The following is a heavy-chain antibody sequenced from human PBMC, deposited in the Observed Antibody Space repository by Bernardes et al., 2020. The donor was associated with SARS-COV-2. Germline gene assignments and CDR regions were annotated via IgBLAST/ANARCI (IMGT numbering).Heavy chain of an antibody. D-gene: IGHD4-17*01. CDR1: GGSISSYY. J-gene: IGHJ4*02. CDR2: IHSSGST. V-gene: IGHV4-59*01. Sequence: SETLSLTCTVSGGSISSYYCNWIRQSPGKGLEWIGYIHSSGSTKYNPSLQSRVTISIDPSKNQFSLSLSSVTAADTALYYCAREVRSGDRYFDFWGQGTLVTVSS. CDR3: AREVRSGDRYFDF.